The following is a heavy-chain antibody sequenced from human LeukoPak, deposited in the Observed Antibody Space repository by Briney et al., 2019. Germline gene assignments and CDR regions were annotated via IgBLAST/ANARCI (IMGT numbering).Heavy chain of an antibody. CDR2: ISGSGGST. Sequence: GGSLRLSCAASGFTFSSYAMSWVRQAPGKGLEWVSAISGSGGSTYYADSVKGRFTISRDNSKNTLYLQMDSLRAEDTAVYYCAKFDRFAMIELDYWGQGTLVTVSS. V-gene: IGHV3-23*01. CDR1: GFTFSSYA. J-gene: IGHJ4*02. CDR3: AKFDRFAMIELDY. D-gene: IGHD3-22*01.